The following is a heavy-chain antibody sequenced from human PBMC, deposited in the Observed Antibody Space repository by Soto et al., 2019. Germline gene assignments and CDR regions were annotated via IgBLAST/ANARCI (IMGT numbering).Heavy chain of an antibody. J-gene: IGHJ4*02. V-gene: IGHV4-30-4*01. CDR2: IYYSGST. CDR1: SGSISSGDYY. D-gene: IGHD6-6*01. CDR3: ARTKAARRRLDY. Sequence: PSETLSLTCTVSSGSISSGDYYWTWIRQPPGKGLEWIGYIYYSGSTYYNSSLKSRVTISIDTSKNQFSLNLSSVTAADTAVYYCARTKAARRRLDYWGQGTLVTVSS.